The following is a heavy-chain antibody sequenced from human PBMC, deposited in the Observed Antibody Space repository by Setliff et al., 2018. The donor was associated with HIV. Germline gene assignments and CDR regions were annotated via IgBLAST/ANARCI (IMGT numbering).Heavy chain of an antibody. CDR2: INPSGSST. J-gene: IGHJ4*02. Sequence: ASVKVSSKASGDSSTTFYIHWVRQAPGQGLEWMCLINPSGSSTSSAQKFQGRVTMTRDTSTSTAYMELRSLRYEDTAVYYCARESGLAWSGSPFFDYWGEGALVTVSS. CDR1: GDSSTTFY. V-gene: IGHV1-46*01. CDR3: ARESGLAWSGSPFFDY. D-gene: IGHD3-3*01.